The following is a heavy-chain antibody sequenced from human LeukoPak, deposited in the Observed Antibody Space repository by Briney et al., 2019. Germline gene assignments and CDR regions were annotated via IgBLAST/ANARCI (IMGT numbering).Heavy chain of an antibody. J-gene: IGHJ4*02. Sequence: GSLRLSCAASGFSFSDYYMSWIRQAPGKGLEWVSSISRGGSSIYYADSVKGRFTISRDNAKNSLDLQMDSLRAEDTAVYYCARDQYLDYWGQGTLVTVSS. V-gene: IGHV3-11*01. CDR1: GFSFSDYY. CDR2: ISRGGSSI. CDR3: ARDQYLDY.